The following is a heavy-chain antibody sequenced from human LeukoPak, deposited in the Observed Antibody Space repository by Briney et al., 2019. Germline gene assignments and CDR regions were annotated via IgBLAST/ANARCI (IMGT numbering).Heavy chain of an antibody. V-gene: IGHV4-34*01. J-gene: IGHJ4*02. CDR3: ARAGGNEYSSSSGFDY. Sequence: SETLSLTCAVYGGSFSGYYWSWIRQPPGKGLEWIGEINHSGSTNYNPSLKSRVTISVDTSKNQFSLKLSSVTAADTAVYYCARAGGNEYSSSSGFDYWGQGTLVTVSS. CDR1: GGSFSGYY. CDR2: INHSGST. D-gene: IGHD6-6*01.